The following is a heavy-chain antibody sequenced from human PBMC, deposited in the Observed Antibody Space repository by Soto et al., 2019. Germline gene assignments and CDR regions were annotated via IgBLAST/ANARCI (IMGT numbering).Heavy chain of an antibody. V-gene: IGHV3-30*18. Sequence: QVQLVESGGGVVQPGRSLRLSCAASGFTFSSYGMHWVRQAPGKGLEWVAVISYDGSNKYYADSVKGRFTISRDNSKNTLYLQMNSLRAEDTAVYYCAKDMSQDYSGMDVWGQGTTVTVSS. J-gene: IGHJ6*02. CDR3: AKDMSQDYSGMDV. CDR1: GFTFSSYG. CDR2: ISYDGSNK. D-gene: IGHD3-10*02.